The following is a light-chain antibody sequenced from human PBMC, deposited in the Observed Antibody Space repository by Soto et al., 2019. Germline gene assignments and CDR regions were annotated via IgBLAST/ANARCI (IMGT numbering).Light chain of an antibody. Sequence: EIVLTQSPGTLSLSPGERATLSCRASQSVSSSYLAWYQQKPGQAPRLLIYGASSRATGIPDRFSGSGSGTQFTLTISSLQSEDFAVYYCQQYDNWPQWTFGQGTKVDNK. CDR1: QSVSSSY. CDR3: QQYDNWPQWT. CDR2: GAS. V-gene: IGKV3-20*01. J-gene: IGKJ1*01.